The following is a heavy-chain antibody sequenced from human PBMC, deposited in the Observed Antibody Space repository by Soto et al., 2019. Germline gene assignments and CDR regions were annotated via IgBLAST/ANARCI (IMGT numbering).Heavy chain of an antibody. Sequence: EVQLLESGGDLVQPGGSLRLSCAASGFTFDSYAMSWVRPAPGKGLEWVSSIRGSGDTTHYADSVMGRFTISRDNSKNTLSLHMNGLRAEDTAVYYCARHRTWSGYDFNYWGQGTLVTVSS. D-gene: IGHD3-3*01. J-gene: IGHJ4*02. CDR3: ARHRTWSGYDFNY. V-gene: IGHV3-23*01. CDR2: IRGSGDTT. CDR1: GFTFDSYA.